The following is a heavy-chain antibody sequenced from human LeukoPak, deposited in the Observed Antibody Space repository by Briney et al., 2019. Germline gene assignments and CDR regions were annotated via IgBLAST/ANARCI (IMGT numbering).Heavy chain of an antibody. CDR1: GFTFSSYS. Sequence: KSGGSLRLSCAASGFTFSSYSMNWVRQAPGKGLEWVSSISSSSSYIYYADSVKGRFTISRDNAKNSLYLQMNSLRAEDTAVYYCARGPRGGYAGDGMDVWGQGTTVTVSS. D-gene: IGHD5-12*01. J-gene: IGHJ6*02. CDR2: ISSSSSYI. CDR3: ARGPRGGYAGDGMDV. V-gene: IGHV3-21*01.